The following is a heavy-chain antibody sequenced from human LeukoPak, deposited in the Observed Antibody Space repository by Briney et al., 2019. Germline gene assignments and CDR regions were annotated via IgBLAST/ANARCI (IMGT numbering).Heavy chain of an antibody. V-gene: IGHV3-30*02. CDR1: GFSLSTYG. CDR2: IRYDATHI. D-gene: IGHD3-22*01. Sequence: GGSLRLSCAASGFSLSTYGMHWLRQAPGKGLEWVAFIRYDATHIPYADSVKGRFTISRDNSKNTLYLQMDSLRAEDTAVYYCSTEEQSSGSLFDYWGQGTLVTVSS. J-gene: IGHJ4*02. CDR3: STEEQSSGSLFDY.